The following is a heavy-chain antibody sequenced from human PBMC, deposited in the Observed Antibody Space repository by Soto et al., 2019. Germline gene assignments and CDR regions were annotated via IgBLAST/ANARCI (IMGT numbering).Heavy chain of an antibody. J-gene: IGHJ3*01. CDR3: ARRGLYCRLTRWTSNAFAL. CDR1: GFAFSSYN. D-gene: IGHD1-26*01. V-gene: IGHV3-21*01. CDR2: ISPTGTFM. Sequence: VQLVESGGGLVKPGGSLRLSCAASGFAFSSYNMNWVRQAPGKGLEWVSSISPTGTFMKSADSLKDRFSISRDNAEKSLLLQLLSLRAEDTAVYYCARRGLYCRLTRWTSNAFALWGQGTIVTVSA.